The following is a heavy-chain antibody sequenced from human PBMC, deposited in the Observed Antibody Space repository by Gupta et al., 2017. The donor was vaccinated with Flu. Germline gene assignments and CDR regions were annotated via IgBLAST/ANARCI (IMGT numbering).Heavy chain of an antibody. CDR3: ARDRGVAGAFRENWYFDL. CDR1: D. J-gene: IGHJ2*01. Sequence: DMHWVRQVTGKGLGWVASVGTRADTFYEDSVKGRFTISRDNAENSLYLQMNSLTAGDTAVYFCARDRGVAGAFRENWYFDLWGRGTLVAVSS. D-gene: IGHD3-10*01. CDR2: VGTRADT. V-gene: IGHV3-13*01.